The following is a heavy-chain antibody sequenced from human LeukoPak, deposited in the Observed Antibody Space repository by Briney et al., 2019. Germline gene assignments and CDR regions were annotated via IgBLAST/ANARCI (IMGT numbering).Heavy chain of an antibody. J-gene: IGHJ5*02. CDR3: ARDLDILTGDWFDP. V-gene: IGHV4-59*11. CDR2: IYYSGST. Sequence: SETLSHTCTVSGGSISSHYWSWIRQPPGKGLEWIGYIYYSGSTNYNPSLKSRVTISVDTSKNQFSLKLSSVTAADTAVYYCARDLDILTGDWFDPWGQGTLVTVSS. D-gene: IGHD3-9*01. CDR1: GGSISSHY.